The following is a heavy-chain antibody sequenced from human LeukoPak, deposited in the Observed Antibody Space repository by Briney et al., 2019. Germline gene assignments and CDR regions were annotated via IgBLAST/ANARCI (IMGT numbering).Heavy chain of an antibody. CDR1: GFTFDDYA. CDR3: AKDKGSSWPGYYFDY. D-gene: IGHD6-13*01. J-gene: IGHJ4*02. Sequence: PGGSLRLSCAASGFTFDDYAMHWVRQAPGKGLEWVSGISWNSGSIGYADSVKGRFTISRDNAKNSLYLQMNSLRAEDMALYYCAKDKGSSWPGYYFDYWGQGNLVTVSS. V-gene: IGHV3-9*03. CDR2: ISWNSGSI.